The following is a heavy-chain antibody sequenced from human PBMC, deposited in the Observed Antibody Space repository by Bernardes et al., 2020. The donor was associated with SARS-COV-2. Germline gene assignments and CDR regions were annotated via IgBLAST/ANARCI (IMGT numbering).Heavy chain of an antibody. CDR3: ASVLGGDYYFDY. D-gene: IGHD2-21*02. J-gene: IGHJ4*02. CDR1: RFSFSTYE. CDR2: ISSSSSTI. Sequence: GGSLRLSCAASRFSFSTYEMNWVRQAPGKGLEWLSYISSSSSTIYYADSVKGRFTISRDNAKNSLYLQMNSLRAEDTAVYYCASVLGGDYYFDYWGQGTLVTVSS. V-gene: IGHV3-48*03.